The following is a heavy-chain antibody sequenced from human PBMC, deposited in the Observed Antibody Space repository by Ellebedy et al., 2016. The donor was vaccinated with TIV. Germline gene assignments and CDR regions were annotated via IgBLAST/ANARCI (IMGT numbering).Heavy chain of an antibody. CDR3: AKHGVAGRLSAFDI. V-gene: IGHV3-23*01. Sequence: GESLKISCAASGFTFSSFAMSWVRQAPGKGLEWVSGISGVNTGTYYADSVNGRFTISRDNSKNTLFLQLNSLRAEDTAVFYCAKHGVAGRLSAFDIWGQGTMVTVSS. CDR1: GFTFSSFA. D-gene: IGHD6-6*01. CDR2: ISGVNTGT. J-gene: IGHJ3*02.